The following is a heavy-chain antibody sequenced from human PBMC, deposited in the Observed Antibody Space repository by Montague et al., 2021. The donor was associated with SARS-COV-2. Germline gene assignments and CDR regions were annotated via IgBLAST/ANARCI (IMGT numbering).Heavy chain of an antibody. Sequence: SETLSLTCSVTGYSISSGYYWGWIRQSPGRGLEWIGTVHHSDGTYYNPSLQSRVTISVDPSTNQFSLKLISVTAADTAVFYCARVDVLTMVRGIIRGGCYFDYWGQGTLVTVSS. CDR1: GYSISSGYY. CDR2: VHHSDGT. D-gene: IGHD3-10*01. V-gene: IGHV4-38-2*02. J-gene: IGHJ4*02. CDR3: ARVDVLTMVRGIIRGGCYFDY.